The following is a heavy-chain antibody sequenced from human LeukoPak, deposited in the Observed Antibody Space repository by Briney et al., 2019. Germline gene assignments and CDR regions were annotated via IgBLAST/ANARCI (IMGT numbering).Heavy chain of an antibody. CDR1: GYTFTGYY. D-gene: IGHD2-2*02. CDR2: INPNSGGT. V-gene: IGHV1-2*02. CDR3: ARDQGEYCSSTSCYTEGWLDY. Sequence: GASVKVSCKASGYTFTGYYMHWVRQAPGQGLERMGWINPNSGGTNYAQKFQGRVTMTRDTSISTAYMELSRLRSDDTAVYYCARDQGEYCSSTSCYTEGWLDYWGQGTLVTVSS. J-gene: IGHJ4*02.